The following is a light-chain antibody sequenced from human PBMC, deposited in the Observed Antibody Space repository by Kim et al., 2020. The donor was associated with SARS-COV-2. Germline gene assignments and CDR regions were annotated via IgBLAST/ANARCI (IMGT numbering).Light chain of an antibody. J-gene: IGKJ1*01. V-gene: IGKV1-5*03. CDR1: QSVSAW. CDR3: LQYNAYSPWT. CDR2: TAS. Sequence: DIKMTQSPSTLSESVGDRVTITCRASQSVSAWLAWYQQQPGKAPHHLIYTASSLESGVPSRFSASGSGTEFTLTISSLQPDDFATYYCLQYNAYSPWTFGQGTKVDIK.